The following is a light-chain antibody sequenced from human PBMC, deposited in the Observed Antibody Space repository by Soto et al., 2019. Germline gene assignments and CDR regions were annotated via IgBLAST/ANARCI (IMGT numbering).Light chain of an antibody. CDR2: GAS. Sequence: EIELTQSPGTLSLSPGERATLSCRASQSVSSSYLAWYQHKPGQAPRLLIYGASSRATGIPDRFSGSGSGTDFTLTISRLEPEDFAVYYCQQYGSSPPLTFGGGTKVEIK. V-gene: IGKV3-20*01. CDR3: QQYGSSPPLT. CDR1: QSVSSSY. J-gene: IGKJ4*01.